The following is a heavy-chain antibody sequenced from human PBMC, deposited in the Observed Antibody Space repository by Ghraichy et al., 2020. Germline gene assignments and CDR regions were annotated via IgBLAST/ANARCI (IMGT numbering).Heavy chain of an antibody. Sequence: GGSLRLSCAASGFTFSSYSMNWVRQAPGKGLEWVSSISSSSYIYYADSVKGRFTISRDNAKNSLYLQMNSLRAEDTAVYYCARENGYNAAHYYYYYGMDVWGQGTTVTVSS. V-gene: IGHV3-21*01. CDR3: ARENGYNAAHYYYYYGMDV. D-gene: IGHD5-24*01. J-gene: IGHJ6*02. CDR2: ISSSSYI. CDR1: GFTFSSYS.